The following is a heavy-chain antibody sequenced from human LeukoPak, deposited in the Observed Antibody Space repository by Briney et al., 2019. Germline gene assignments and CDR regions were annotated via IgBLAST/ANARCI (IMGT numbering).Heavy chain of an antibody. D-gene: IGHD6-13*01. CDR1: GFNFNNYA. Sequence: GGSLRLSCAASGFNFNNYAMTWVRQAPGKGLEWVSVIAAGGGGIQYADSVQGRFTISRDNSKNTLYLQMNSLRVEDTAVYYCAKEFFDSQQLVPYFDYWGQGTLVTVSS. V-gene: IGHV3-23*01. CDR2: IAAGGGGI. CDR3: AKEFFDSQQLVPYFDY. J-gene: IGHJ4*02.